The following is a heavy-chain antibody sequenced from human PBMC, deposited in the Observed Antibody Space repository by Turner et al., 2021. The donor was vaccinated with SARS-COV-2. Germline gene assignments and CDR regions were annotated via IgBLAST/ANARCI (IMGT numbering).Heavy chain of an antibody. CDR1: GFTFSTYW. Sequence: EVQLVESGGGLVQPGGSLRLSCAASGFTFSTYWMHWVRQAPGKGRVWVSRINSDGSTTNYADSVKGRFTISRDNAKNTVYLQMNSLRAEDTAVYYCARGLSGYSYGYDYWGQGTLVTVSS. CDR3: ARGLSGYSYGYDY. J-gene: IGHJ4*02. D-gene: IGHD5-18*01. V-gene: IGHV3-74*01. CDR2: INSDGSTT.